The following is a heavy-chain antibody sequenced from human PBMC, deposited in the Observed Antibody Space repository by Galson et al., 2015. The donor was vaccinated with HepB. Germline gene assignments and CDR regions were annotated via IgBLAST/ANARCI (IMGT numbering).Heavy chain of an antibody. Sequence: SLRLSCAASGFTFSSYAMSWVRQAPGKGLEWVSAISGSGGSTYYADSVKGRFTISRDNSKNTLYLQMNSLRAEDTAVYYCAKRPQGGWYHFDYWGQGTLVTVSS. D-gene: IGHD6-19*01. V-gene: IGHV3-23*01. CDR3: AKRPQGGWYHFDY. CDR2: ISGSGGST. CDR1: GFTFSSYA. J-gene: IGHJ4*02.